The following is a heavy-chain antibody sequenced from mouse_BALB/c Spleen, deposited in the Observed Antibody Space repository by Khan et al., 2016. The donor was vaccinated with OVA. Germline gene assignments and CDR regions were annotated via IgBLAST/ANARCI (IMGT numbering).Heavy chain of an antibody. D-gene: IGHD2-10*01. V-gene: IGHV2-6-1*01. CDR2: IWSDGSS. CDR1: GFSLTNYG. CDR3: ARQPYYHYNIMDY. Sequence: VQLQESGPGLVAPSQSLSITCTISGFSLTNYGVHWVRQPPGKGLEWLVVIWSDGSSTYNSALKSRLSISKDNSKSQVFFKINSHQTDYTAMYFCARQPYYHYNIMDYWGQGTSVTVAS. J-gene: IGHJ4*01.